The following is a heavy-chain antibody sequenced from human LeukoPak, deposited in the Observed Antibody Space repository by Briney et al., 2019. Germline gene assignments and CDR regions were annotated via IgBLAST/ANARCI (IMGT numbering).Heavy chain of an antibody. CDR2: MNPNSGNT. CDR3: ARGGSASYYYYYYMDV. J-gene: IGHJ6*03. Sequence: ASVKVSCKASGYTFTSYDINWVRQATGQGLEWMGWMNPNSGNTGYAQKLQGRVTMTTDTSTRTAYMELRSLRSDDTAVYYCARGGSASYYYYYYMDVWGKGTTVTISS. CDR1: GYTFTSYD. V-gene: IGHV1-8*01. D-gene: IGHD5-12*01.